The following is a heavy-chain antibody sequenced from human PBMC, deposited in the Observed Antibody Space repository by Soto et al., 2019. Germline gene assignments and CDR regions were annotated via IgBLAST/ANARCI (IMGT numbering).Heavy chain of an antibody. CDR2: IYSGGST. D-gene: IGHD2-15*01. CDR3: VRDAKVLILPLVGSMWLAP. V-gene: IGHV3-53*01. CDR1: GFTVSSNY. J-gene: IGHJ5*02. Sequence: GGSLRLSCAASGFTVSSNYMSWVRQAPGKGLEWVSVIYSGGSTYYADSVKGRFTISRDNSKNTLYLQMNSLRAEDTAVYYCVRDAKVLILPLVGSMWLAPWGQGTPVTVSS.